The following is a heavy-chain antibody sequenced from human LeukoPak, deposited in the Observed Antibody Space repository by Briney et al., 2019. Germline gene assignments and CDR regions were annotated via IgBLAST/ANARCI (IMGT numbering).Heavy chain of an antibody. CDR1: GFTFSGSA. V-gene: IGHV3-73*01. J-gene: IGHJ6*03. D-gene: IGHD5/OR15-5a*01. CDR3: TRSTYYYYYMDV. CDR2: IRSKANGYAT. Sequence: GGSLRLSCAASGFTFSGSAMHWVRQASGKGLEWVGRIRSKANGYATAYAASVKGRFTISRDDSKNTAYLQMNSLKTEDTAVYYCTRSTYYYYYMDVWGKGTTVTISS.